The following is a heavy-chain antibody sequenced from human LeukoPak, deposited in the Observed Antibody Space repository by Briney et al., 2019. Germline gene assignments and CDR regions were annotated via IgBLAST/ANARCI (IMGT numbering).Heavy chain of an antibody. D-gene: IGHD7-27*01. CDR3: ASSNNWGFYMS. J-gene: IGHJ5*02. V-gene: IGHV1-69*13. CDR1: GGSFSIYA. Sequence: ASVKVSCKASGGSFSIYAINWVRQAPGQGLEWMGGIIPIFGTANYAQKFQDRVTITAVESMSTAYMELRSLRSDDTAVYYCASSNNWGFYMSWGQGTLVTVSS. CDR2: IIPIFGTA.